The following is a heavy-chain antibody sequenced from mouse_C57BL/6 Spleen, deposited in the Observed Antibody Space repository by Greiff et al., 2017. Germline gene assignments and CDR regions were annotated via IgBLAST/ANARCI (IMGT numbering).Heavy chain of an antibody. V-gene: IGHV5-17*01. CDR2: ISSGSSTI. CDR3: ARGHGYPWFAY. J-gene: IGHJ3*01. CDR1: GFTFSDYG. D-gene: IGHD2-2*01. Sequence: EVQGVESGGGLVKPGGSLKLSCAASGFTFSDYGIHWVRQAPEQGLEWVAYISSGSSTIYYADTVKGRFTISRDNAKNTLFLQMTSLRSEDTAMYYCARGHGYPWFAYWGQGTLVTVSA.